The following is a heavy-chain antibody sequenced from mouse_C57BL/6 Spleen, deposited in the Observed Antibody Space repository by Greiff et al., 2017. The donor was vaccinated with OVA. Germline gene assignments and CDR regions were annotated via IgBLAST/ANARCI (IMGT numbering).Heavy chain of an antibody. J-gene: IGHJ3*01. Sequence: VQLQQSGAELVRPGASVTLSCKASGYTFTDYEMHWVKQTPVHGLEWIGAIDPETGGTAYNQKFKGKAILTADKSSSTAYMELRSLTSEDSAVYYCTRKGYYSNLWFAYWGQGTLVTVSA. CDR2: IDPETGGT. CDR3: TRKGYYSNLWFAY. CDR1: GYTFTDYE. D-gene: IGHD2-5*01. V-gene: IGHV1-15*01.